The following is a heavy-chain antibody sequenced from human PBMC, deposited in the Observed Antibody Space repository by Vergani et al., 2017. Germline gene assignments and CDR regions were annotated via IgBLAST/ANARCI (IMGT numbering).Heavy chain of an antibody. CDR2: ISGSGGST. D-gene: IGHD3-3*01. V-gene: IGHV3-23*01. J-gene: IGHJ4*02. CDR1: GFTFSSYA. CDR3: ARGLRFLEWPLDD. Sequence: EVQLLESGGGLVQPGGSLRLSCAASGFTFSSYAMSWVRQAPGKGLEWVSGISGSGGSTYDADSVKGRFTIYRDNSKNSLYLQMNSLRAEDTALYHCARGLRFLEWPLDDWGQGTLVTVSS.